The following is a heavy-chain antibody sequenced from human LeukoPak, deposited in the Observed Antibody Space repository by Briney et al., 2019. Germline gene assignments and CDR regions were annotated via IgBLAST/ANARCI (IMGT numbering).Heavy chain of an antibody. CDR3: ASSGSYRFDY. J-gene: IGHJ4*02. D-gene: IGHD1-26*01. CDR2: ITASGTAM. Sequence: GGSLRLSCAASGFTFSSYSMNWVRQAPGKGLERVSHITASGTAMFYADSVKGRFTISRDNAKSSLYLQMNSLRDEDTAVYYCASSGSYRFDYWGQGTLVTVSS. V-gene: IGHV3-48*02. CDR1: GFTFSSYS.